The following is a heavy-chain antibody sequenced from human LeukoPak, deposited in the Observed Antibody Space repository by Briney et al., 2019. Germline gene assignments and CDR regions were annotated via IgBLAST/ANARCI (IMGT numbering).Heavy chain of an antibody. CDR1: GFTFSNYA. V-gene: IGHV3-30*02. Sequence: GGSLRLSSAASGFTFSNYAMYWLRQAPGKGLEWVAFTTYDEGDKFYADSVKGRFTISRDNSTNTLYLQMNSLRAEDTALYYCAKDRANAWTSDYWGRGTLVTVSS. CDR2: TTYDEGDK. D-gene: IGHD3/OR15-3a*01. J-gene: IGHJ4*02. CDR3: AKDRANAWTSDY.